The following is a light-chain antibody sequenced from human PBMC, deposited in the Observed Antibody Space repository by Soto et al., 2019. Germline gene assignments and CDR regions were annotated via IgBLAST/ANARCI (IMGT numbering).Light chain of an antibody. CDR3: QQYGSSIT. V-gene: IGKV1-5*01. J-gene: IGKJ5*01. CDR1: QSVSNW. CDR2: DVS. Sequence: DIQMSQSPSTLSASVGDRVSITCRASQSVSNWLAWYQRKPGKAPNLLIYDVSSLESGVPSRFSGSGSGTEFILTISSLQPEDFAVYYCQQYGSSITFGQGTRLEIK.